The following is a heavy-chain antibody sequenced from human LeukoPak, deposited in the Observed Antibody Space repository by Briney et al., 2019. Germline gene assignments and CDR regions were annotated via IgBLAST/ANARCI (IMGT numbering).Heavy chain of an antibody. CDR3: AREREMATTYAFDI. D-gene: IGHD5-24*01. J-gene: IGHJ3*02. CDR2: LNTKTGTP. V-gene: IGHV7-4-1*02. Sequence: ASVKVSCKASGYTFSRNAINWVRQAPGQGLEWMGWLNTKTGTPTYAQGFTGRFVFSLDISVSTAYLQISSLKAEDTAVYYCAREREMATTYAFDIWGQGTMVTVSS. CDR1: GYTFSRNA.